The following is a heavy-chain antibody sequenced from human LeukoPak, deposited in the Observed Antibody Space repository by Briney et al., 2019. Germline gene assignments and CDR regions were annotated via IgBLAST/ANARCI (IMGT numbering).Heavy chain of an antibody. CDR3: ADLGLSGWYPH. J-gene: IGHJ4*02. CDR1: GYTFTSYA. V-gene: IGHV7-4-1*02. CDR2: INTITGNP. D-gene: IGHD6-19*01. Sequence: GASVKVSCKASGYTFTSYAMNWVRQAPGQGLEWMGWINTITGNPTYAQGFTGRFVFSLDTSVSTAYLQISSLRAEDTAVYYCADLGLSGWYPHWGQGTLVTVSS.